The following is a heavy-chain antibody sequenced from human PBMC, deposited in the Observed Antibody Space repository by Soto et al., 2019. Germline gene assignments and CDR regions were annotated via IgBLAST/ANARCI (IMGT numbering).Heavy chain of an antibody. CDR2: IKQDGSNK. J-gene: IGHJ4*02. CDR3: ASSRYYYDSSGQPLDY. D-gene: IGHD3-22*01. Sequence: GGSLRLSCAASGFTFSSYWMSWVRQAPGKGLEWVANIKQDGSNKYYADSVKGRFTISRDNSKNTLYLQMNSLRAEDTAVYYCASSRYYYDSSGQPLDYWGQGTLVTVSS. V-gene: IGHV3-7*01. CDR1: GFTFSSYW.